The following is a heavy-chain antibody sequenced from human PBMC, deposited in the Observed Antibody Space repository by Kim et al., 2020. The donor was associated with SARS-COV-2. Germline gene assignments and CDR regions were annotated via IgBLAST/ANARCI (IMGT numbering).Heavy chain of an antibody. CDR1: GGSFSGYY. CDR3: ARDMLVKRYFDY. Sequence: SETLSLTCAVYGGSFSGYYWSWIRQPPGKGLEWIGEINHSGSTNYNPSLKSRVTISVDTSKNQFSLKLSSVTAADTAVYYCARDMLVKRYFDYWGQGTLVTVSS. CDR2: INHSGST. V-gene: IGHV4-34*01. J-gene: IGHJ4*02. D-gene: IGHD3-9*01.